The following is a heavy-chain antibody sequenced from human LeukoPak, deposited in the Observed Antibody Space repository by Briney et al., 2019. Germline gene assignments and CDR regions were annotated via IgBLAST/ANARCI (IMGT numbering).Heavy chain of an antibody. D-gene: IGHD5-18*01. CDR2: IFPSGGEI. Sequence: GGSLRLSCAASGFTFSTFAMIWVRQPPGKGLEWVSSIFPSGGEIHYADSVRGRFTISRDNSKCTLSLQMNSLRAEDTAIYYCATYRQVLLPFESWGQGTLVTVSS. CDR1: GFTFSTFA. J-gene: IGHJ4*02. CDR3: ATYRQVLLPFES. V-gene: IGHV3-23*01.